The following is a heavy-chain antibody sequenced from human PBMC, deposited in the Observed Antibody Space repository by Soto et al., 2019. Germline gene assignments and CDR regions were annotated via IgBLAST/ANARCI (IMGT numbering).Heavy chain of an antibody. D-gene: IGHD2-8*01. J-gene: IGHJ4*02. CDR3: ARGTYCTNGVCLNY. Sequence: SETLSLTCTVSGGSISSYYWSWIRQPPGKGLEWIGYIYYSGSTNYNPSLKSRVTISVDTSKNQFSLKLSSVTAADTAVYYCARGTYCTNGVCLNYWGQGTLVTVSS. CDR2: IYYSGST. V-gene: IGHV4-59*01. CDR1: GGSISSYY.